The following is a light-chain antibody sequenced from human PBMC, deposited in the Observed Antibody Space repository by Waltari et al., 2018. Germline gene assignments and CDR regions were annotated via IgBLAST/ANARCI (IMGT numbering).Light chain of an antibody. Sequence: TCRASQTIDSWLAWYQQKPGKAPNLLIYKASSLESGVPSMFSGSGSGTEFTLTISSLQPDDSATYYCQQYKSSWLTFGGGTKVEIK. J-gene: IGKJ4*01. V-gene: IGKV1-5*03. CDR2: KAS. CDR1: QTIDSW. CDR3: QQYKSSWLT.